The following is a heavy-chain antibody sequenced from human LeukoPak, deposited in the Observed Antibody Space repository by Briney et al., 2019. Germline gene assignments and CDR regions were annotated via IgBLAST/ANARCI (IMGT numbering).Heavy chain of an antibody. Sequence: GGSLRLSCAASGFTFSSYAMHWVRQAPGKGLEWVAVISYDGSNKYYADSVKGRFTISRDNSKNTLYLQMNSLRAEDTAVYYCARVNGTAGMTDYWGQGTLVTVSS. J-gene: IGHJ4*02. CDR2: ISYDGSNK. V-gene: IGHV3-30-3*01. CDR3: ARVNGTAGMTDY. D-gene: IGHD1-20*01. CDR1: GFTFSSYA.